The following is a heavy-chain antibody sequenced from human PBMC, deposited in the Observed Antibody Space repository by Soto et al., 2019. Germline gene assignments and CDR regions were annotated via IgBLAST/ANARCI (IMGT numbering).Heavy chain of an antibody. D-gene: IGHD6-19*01. CDR1: GDSVSSNSAA. V-gene: IGHV6-1*01. Sequence: SQTLSLTCAISGDSVSSNSAAWNWIRQPPSRGLEWLGRTYYRSKWYNDYAVSVKSRITINPDTSKNQFSLQLNSVTPEDTAVYYCARDTGAVAGTQGGNYYYYYGMDVWGQGTTVTVSS. CDR2: TYYRSKWYN. CDR3: ARDTGAVAGTQGGNYYYYYGMDV. J-gene: IGHJ6*02.